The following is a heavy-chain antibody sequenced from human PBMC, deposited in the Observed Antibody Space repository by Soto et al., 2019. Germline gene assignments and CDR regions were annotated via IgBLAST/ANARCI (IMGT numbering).Heavy chain of an antibody. CDR1: GGSISSGGYY. Sequence: SETLSLTCTVSGGSISSGGYYWSWIRQHPGKGLEWIGYIYYSGSTYYNPSLKSRVTISVDTSKNQFSLKLSSVTAADTAVYYCARESYDSSGLTGIDYWGQGTLVTVSS. V-gene: IGHV4-31*03. CDR3: ARESYDSSGLTGIDY. CDR2: IYYSGST. J-gene: IGHJ4*02. D-gene: IGHD3-22*01.